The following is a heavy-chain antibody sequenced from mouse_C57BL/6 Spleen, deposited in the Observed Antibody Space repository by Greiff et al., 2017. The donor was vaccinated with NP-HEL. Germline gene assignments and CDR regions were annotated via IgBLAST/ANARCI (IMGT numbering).Heavy chain of an antibody. CDR1: GYTFTNYW. J-gene: IGHJ3*01. V-gene: IGHV1-63*01. D-gene: IGHD3-2*02. CDR3: ARHSSGYGGFAY. Sequence: VQLQQSGAELVRPGTSVKMSCKASGYTFTNYWIGWAKQRPGHGLEWIGDIYPGGGYTNYNEKFKGKATLTADKYSSTAYMQFSSLTSEDSAIYYCARHSSGYGGFAYWGQGTLVTVSA. CDR2: IYPGGGYT.